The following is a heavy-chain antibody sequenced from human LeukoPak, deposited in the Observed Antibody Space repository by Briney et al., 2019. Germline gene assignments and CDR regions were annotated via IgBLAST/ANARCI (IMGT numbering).Heavy chain of an antibody. J-gene: IGHJ5*02. CDR2: IYYSGST. CDR3: AREDGLRRFDP. CDR1: GGSISSYY. V-gene: IGHV4-59*01. Sequence: SETLSLTCTASGGSISSYYWSWIRQPPGKGLEWIGYIYYSGSTNYNPSLESRVTISVDTSKNQFSLKLSSATAADTAVYYCAREDGLRRFDPWGQGTLVTVSS. D-gene: IGHD5-12*01.